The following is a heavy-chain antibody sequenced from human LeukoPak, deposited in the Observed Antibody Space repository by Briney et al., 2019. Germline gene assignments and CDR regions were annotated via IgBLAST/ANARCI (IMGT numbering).Heavy chain of an antibody. J-gene: IGHJ4*02. D-gene: IGHD2-15*01. V-gene: IGHV1-2*02. CDR1: GYTFTGYY. CDR3: ARGPPPIVAAVVVVAAEYYFDY. Sequence: GASVKVSCKASGYTFTGYYMHWVRQAPGQGLEWMGWINPNSGGTNYAQKFQGGVTMTRDTSISTAYMELSRLRSDDTAVYYCARGPPPIVAAVVVVAAEYYFDYWGQGTLVTVSS. CDR2: INPNSGGT.